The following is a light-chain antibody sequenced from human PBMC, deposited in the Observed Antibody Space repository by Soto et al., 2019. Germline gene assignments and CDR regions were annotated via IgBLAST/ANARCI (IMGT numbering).Light chain of an antibody. CDR2: ANH. Sequence: QSVLTQPPSASGTPGLRVTISCSGGSSNIGGNTVNWYQQLPGTAPKLLIYANHERPSGVPDRFSGSKSGTSASLAISGPQSEDEADYYCAAWDDSLSGWVFGGGTKVTVL. J-gene: IGLJ3*02. CDR1: SSNIGGNT. V-gene: IGLV1-44*01. CDR3: AAWDDSLSGWV.